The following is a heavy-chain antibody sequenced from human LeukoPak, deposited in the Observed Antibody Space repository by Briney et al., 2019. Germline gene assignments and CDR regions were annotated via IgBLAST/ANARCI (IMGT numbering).Heavy chain of an antibody. CDR1: GFTFSSYA. D-gene: IGHD5-18*01. CDR3: AKGGIQLWSQFDY. J-gene: IGHJ4*02. Sequence: PGGSLRLSCAASGFTFSSYAMNWVRQAPGKGVEWVSDISGSGGSTYYADFVKGRFTIPRDNSKNTLYLQMNSLRAEDTAVYYCAKGGIQLWSQFDYWGQGTLVTVSS. V-gene: IGHV3-23*01. CDR2: ISGSGGST.